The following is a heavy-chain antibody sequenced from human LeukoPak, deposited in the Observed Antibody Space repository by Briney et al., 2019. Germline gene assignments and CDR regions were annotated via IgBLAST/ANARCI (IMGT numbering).Heavy chain of an antibody. CDR2: IRSKAYGGTT. CDR3: TRDRGMYYYGSGSVNY. V-gene: IGHV3-49*03. CDR1: GFTFGDYA. Sequence: GGSLRLSCTASGFTFGDYAMSWFRQAPGKGLEWVGFIRSKAYGGTTEYAASVKGRFTISGDDSKSIAYLQMNSLKTEDTAVYYCTRDRGMYYYGSGSVNYWGQGTLVTVSS. D-gene: IGHD3-10*01. J-gene: IGHJ4*02.